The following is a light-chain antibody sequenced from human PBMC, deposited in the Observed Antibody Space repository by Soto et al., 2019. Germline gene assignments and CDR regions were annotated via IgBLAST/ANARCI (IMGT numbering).Light chain of an antibody. V-gene: IGKV1-39*01. CDR2: AAS. CDR1: QGISTY. Sequence: DIQMTQSPSSLSASVGDRFTITCRASQGISTYLNWYQQKPGKAPKLLIYAASSLQSGVPSRSSGSGSETDFTLTISSLQPEDFATYSCQQSYSTTWTFGQGTKVDIK. J-gene: IGKJ1*01. CDR3: QQSYSTTWT.